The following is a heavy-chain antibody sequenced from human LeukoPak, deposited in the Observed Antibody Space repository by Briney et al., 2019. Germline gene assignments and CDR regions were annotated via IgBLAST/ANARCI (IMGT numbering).Heavy chain of an antibody. V-gene: IGHV1-2*02. Sequence: ASVKVSCKASGYTFTGYYIHWVRQAPGQGLEWMGWINPKSGGTKYAQKFQGRVTMTRDTSISTAYMELRSLRSDDTAVYYCARERAQDGDYGRNWFDPWGQGTLVTVSS. D-gene: IGHD4-17*01. CDR3: ARERAQDGDYGRNWFDP. J-gene: IGHJ5*02. CDR1: GYTFTGYY. CDR2: INPKSGGT.